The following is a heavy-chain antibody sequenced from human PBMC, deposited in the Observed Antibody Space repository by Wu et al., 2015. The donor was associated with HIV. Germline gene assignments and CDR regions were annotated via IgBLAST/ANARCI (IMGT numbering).Heavy chain of an antibody. V-gene: IGHV1-18*01. CDR3: ARAAYYYDSSGYSDHFYYMDV. D-gene: IGHD3-22*01. J-gene: IGHJ6*03. CDR1: GYTFTSYG. CDR2: ISAYNGNT. Sequence: QVQLVQSGAKVKKPGASVKVSCKASGYTFTSYGISWVRQAPGQGLEWMGWISAYNGNTNYAQKLQGRVTMTTDTSTSTAYMELRSLRSDDTAVYYCARAAYYYDSSGYSDHFYYMDVWGKGTTVTVSS.